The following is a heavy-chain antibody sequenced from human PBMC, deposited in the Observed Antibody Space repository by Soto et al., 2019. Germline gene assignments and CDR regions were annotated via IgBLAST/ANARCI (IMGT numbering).Heavy chain of an antibody. CDR3: VKDGLTSISGVVYDGLDI. D-gene: IGHD3-3*01. V-gene: IGHV3-9*01. Sequence: EVQLVESGGGLVQPGRSLRLSCAASGFTFDDYAMHWVRQVPGKGLEWVSGISWNSGSIGYVDSVKGRFTISRDNAKNSLYLQMNRLRAEDTDLYYCVKDGLTSISGVVYDGLDIWGLGTMVTVSS. CDR1: GFTFDDYA. CDR2: ISWNSGSI. J-gene: IGHJ3*02.